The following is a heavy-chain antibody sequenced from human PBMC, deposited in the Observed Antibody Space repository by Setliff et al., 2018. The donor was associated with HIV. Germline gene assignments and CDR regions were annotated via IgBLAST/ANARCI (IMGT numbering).Heavy chain of an antibody. J-gene: IGHJ3*02. V-gene: IGHV1-18*01. Sequence: ASVKVSCKASGYTFTSYGISWVRQAPGEGLEWMGWISAENGNTNYAQKLQGRVTMTTDTTTSTAYMELRSLRSDDKAVYYCVSEKCEPTYPRIFDIWGQGTMVTVSS. D-gene: IGHD1-1*01. CDR2: ISAENGNT. CDR1: GYTFTSYG. CDR3: VSEKCEPTYPRIFDI.